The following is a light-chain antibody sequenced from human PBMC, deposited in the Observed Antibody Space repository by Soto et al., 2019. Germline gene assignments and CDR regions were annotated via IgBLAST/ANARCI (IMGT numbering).Light chain of an antibody. CDR3: QQSHSTPWT. V-gene: IGKV1-39*01. Sequence: DIQMTQSPSSLTASKGDRVTITCRASQTITTYLNWYQQKPGKAPKLLIYGASSLQSGVPSRFTGSGSGTDFTLTISSLQPEDFATYHCQQSHSTPWTFGQGTKVDIK. CDR2: GAS. J-gene: IGKJ1*01. CDR1: QTITTY.